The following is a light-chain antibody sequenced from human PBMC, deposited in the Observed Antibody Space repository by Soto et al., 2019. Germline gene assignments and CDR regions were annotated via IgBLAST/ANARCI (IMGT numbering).Light chain of an antibody. V-gene: IGKV3-11*01. CDR1: QSVSSY. CDR2: DAS. J-gene: IGKJ4*01. Sequence: EIVLTQSPATLSLSPGERATLSCRASQSVSSYLAWYQQKPGQAPRLLIYDASNRATGIPARFSGSGSGTDFTLTISSLDSEDFAVYYCQQRSNWPRLTFGGGPKVEIK. CDR3: QQRSNWPRLT.